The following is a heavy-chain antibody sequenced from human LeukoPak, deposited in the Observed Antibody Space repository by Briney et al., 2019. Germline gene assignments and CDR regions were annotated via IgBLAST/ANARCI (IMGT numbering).Heavy chain of an antibody. J-gene: IGHJ5*02. D-gene: IGHD5-18*01. Sequence: SETLSLTCAVYGRSFSGYYRTWIRQPPGKGLEWIGEINHSGSTNYNASLKNRVTISMDTSKNQFSLRLTSVTAADTAVYYCAPRGDIEHSFGYGKWFDPWGQGTRVTVSS. CDR2: INHSGST. CDR3: APRGDIEHSFGYGKWFDP. CDR1: GRSFSGYY. V-gene: IGHV4-34*01.